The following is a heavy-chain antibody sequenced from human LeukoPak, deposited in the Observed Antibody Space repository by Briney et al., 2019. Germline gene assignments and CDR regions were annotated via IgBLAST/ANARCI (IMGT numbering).Heavy chain of an antibody. V-gene: IGHV4-34*01. CDR1: GGSFSGYY. J-gene: IGHJ4*02. CDR2: INHSGST. D-gene: IGHD2-21*02. Sequence: PSETLSLTCAVYGGSFSGYYWSWIRQPPGKGLEWIGEINHSGSTNYNPSLKSRVTISVDTSKNQFSLKLSSVTAADTAVYYCASPAYCGGDCYLEGLPYYFDYWGQGTLVTVSS. CDR3: ASPAYCGGDCYLEGLPYYFDY.